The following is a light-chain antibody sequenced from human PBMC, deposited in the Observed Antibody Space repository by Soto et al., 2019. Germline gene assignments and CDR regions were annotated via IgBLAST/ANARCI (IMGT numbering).Light chain of an antibody. CDR2: EVS. CDR3: SPYAGSNNFV. J-gene: IGLJ1*01. V-gene: IGLV2-8*01. Sequence: QSALTQPASVSGSPGQSITISCTGTSSDVGGYNYVSWYQQHPGKAPKLMIYEVSNRPSGVPDRFSGSKSGNTASLIVSGLQAEDEADYYCSPYAGSNNFVFGTGTKVTVL. CDR1: SSDVGGYNY.